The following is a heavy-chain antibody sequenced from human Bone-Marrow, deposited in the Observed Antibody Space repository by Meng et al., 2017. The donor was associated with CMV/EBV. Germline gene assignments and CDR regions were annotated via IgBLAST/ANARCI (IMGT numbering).Heavy chain of an antibody. CDR3: AKESCGTSCYSQGIGAFDY. J-gene: IGHJ4*02. CDR2: IWYDRSNK. Sequence: GESLKISCAASGFTFSAYAMHWVRQAPGKGLEWVAVIWYDRSNKYYADSVKGRFTISRDNSKTTLYLQMNSLRAEDTAEYYFAKESCGTSCYSQGIGAFDYWGQGTLVTVSS. CDR1: GFTFSAYA. V-gene: IGHV3-33*06. D-gene: IGHD2-2*02.